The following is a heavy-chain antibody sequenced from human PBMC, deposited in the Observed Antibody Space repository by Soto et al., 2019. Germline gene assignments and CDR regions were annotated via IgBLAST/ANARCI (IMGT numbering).Heavy chain of an antibody. CDR3: ASVHIWCGSSSCYTEGFDS. CDR1: GFVFSDYA. CDR2: ISAGGSDT. V-gene: IGHV3-23*01. D-gene: IGHD2-2*01. J-gene: IGHJ4*02. Sequence: EVQLLDSGGGWVQPGGSLRLSCVASGFVFSDYAMSWVRQAPGKGLEWVSAISAGGSDTYYADSVKGRFTVSRVNSKNTLYPQMNTLKAEDTAIYYCASVHIWCGSSSCYTEGFDSWGQGTLVTVSA.